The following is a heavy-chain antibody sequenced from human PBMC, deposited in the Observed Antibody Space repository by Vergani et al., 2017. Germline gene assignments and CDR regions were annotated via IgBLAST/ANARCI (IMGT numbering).Heavy chain of an antibody. CDR1: GGSVSSGSYY. Sequence: QVQLQESGPGLVKPSETLSLTCTVSGGSVSSGSYYWSWIRQPAGKGLEWIGYIYYSGSTNYNPSLKRRVTISVDTSKDQCSLKLSSVTAADTAVYYCARGGSYVPLIDYWGQGTLVTVSS. J-gene: IGHJ4*02. V-gene: IGHV4-61*10. CDR3: ARGGSYVPLIDY. D-gene: IGHD3-10*01. CDR2: IYYSGST.